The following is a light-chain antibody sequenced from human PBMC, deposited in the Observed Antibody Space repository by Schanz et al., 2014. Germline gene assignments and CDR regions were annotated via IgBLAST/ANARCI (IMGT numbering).Light chain of an antibody. CDR2: DVS. J-gene: IGLJ3*02. V-gene: IGLV2-14*03. CDR1: SSDVGGYNY. CDR3: CSYVAHHWL. Sequence: QSVLTQPASVSGSPGQSITISCTGTSSDVGGYNYVSWYQHHPGKAPKLMIYDVSNRPSGVSDRFSGSKSGNTASLTISGLQAEDEADYYCCSYVAHHWLFGVGTKLTVL.